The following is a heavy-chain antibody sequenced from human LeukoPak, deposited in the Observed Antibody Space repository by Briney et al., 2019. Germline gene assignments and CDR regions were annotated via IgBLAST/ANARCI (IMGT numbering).Heavy chain of an antibody. J-gene: IGHJ4*02. CDR1: GGTFSSYT. D-gene: IGHD2-15*01. V-gene: IGHV1-69*02. CDR3: ASLVVAATEGSYYDY. CDR2: IIPILGIA. Sequence: ASVKVSCKASGGTFSSYTISWVRQAPGQGLEWMGRIIPILGIANYAQKFQGRVTITADKSTSTAYMELSSLRSEDTAVYYCASLVVAATEGSYYDYWGQGTLVTVSS.